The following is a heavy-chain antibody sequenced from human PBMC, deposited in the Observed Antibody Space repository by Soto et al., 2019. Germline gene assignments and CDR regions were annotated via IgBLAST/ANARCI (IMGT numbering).Heavy chain of an antibody. Sequence: SETLSLTCTVSGGSISSSSYYWGWIRQPPGKGLEWIGSIYYSGSTYYNPSLKSRVTISVDTSKNQFSLKLSSVTAADTAVYYCARHGGISSWPNYWGQGTLVTVSS. J-gene: IGHJ4*02. CDR3: ARHGGISSWPNY. D-gene: IGHD6-13*01. V-gene: IGHV4-39*01. CDR1: GGSISSSSYY. CDR2: IYYSGST.